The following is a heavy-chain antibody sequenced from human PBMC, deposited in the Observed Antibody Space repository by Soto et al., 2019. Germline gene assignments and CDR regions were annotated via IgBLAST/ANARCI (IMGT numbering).Heavy chain of an antibody. CDR2: ISGSGGST. J-gene: IGHJ4*02. Sequence: GGSLRLSCAASGFTFSSYAMSWVRQAPGKGLEWVSAISGSGGSTYYADSEKGRFTISRDNSKNTLYLQMNSLRAEDTAVYYCAKDLVCATNGYWGQGTLVTVSS. D-gene: IGHD1-26*01. V-gene: IGHV3-23*01. CDR3: AKDLVCATNGY. CDR1: GFTFSSYA.